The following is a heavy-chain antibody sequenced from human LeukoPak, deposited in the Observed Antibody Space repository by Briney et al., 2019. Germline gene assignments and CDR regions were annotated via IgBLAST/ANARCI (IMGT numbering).Heavy chain of an antibody. Sequence: SETLSLTCTVSGGSISSYYWSWIRQPPGKGLEWIGYIYYSGSTNYNPSLKSRVTISVDTSKNQFSLKLGSVTAADTAVYYCARAAGPLAAPDFWGQGTPVTVSS. CDR2: IYYSGST. CDR1: GGSISSYY. V-gene: IGHV4-59*01. J-gene: IGHJ4*02. D-gene: IGHD6-13*01. CDR3: ARAAGPLAAPDF.